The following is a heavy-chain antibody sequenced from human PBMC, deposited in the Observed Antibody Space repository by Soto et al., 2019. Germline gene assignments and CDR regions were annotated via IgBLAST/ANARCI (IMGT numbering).Heavy chain of an antibody. J-gene: IGHJ4*02. Sequence: EVQLLESGGGLVQPGGSLRLSCAASGFTFSSYAMSWVRQAPGKGLEWVSAISGSGGSTYYADSVTGPFTISRDNYKNTLYLQMNSLRAEDTAVYYCAKPTSSGYLVYWGQGTLVTVSS. D-gene: IGHD3-22*01. CDR3: AKPTSSGYLVY. V-gene: IGHV3-23*01. CDR1: GFTFSSYA. CDR2: ISGSGGST.